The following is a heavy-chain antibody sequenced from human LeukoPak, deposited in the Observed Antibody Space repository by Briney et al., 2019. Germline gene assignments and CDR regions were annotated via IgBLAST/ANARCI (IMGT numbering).Heavy chain of an antibody. Sequence: ASVKVSCKASGYTFTSYGISWVRQAPGQGLEWMGWINPNSGGTNYAQKFQGRVTMTRDTSISTAYMELSRLTSDDTAVYYCASARYYYDSSGYYYSGLDAFDIWGQGTMVTVSS. J-gene: IGHJ3*02. CDR2: INPNSGGT. CDR1: GYTFTSYG. CDR3: ASARYYYDSSGYYYSGLDAFDI. D-gene: IGHD3-22*01. V-gene: IGHV1-2*02.